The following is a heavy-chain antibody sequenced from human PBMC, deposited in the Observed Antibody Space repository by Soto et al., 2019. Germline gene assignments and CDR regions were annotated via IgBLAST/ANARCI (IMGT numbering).Heavy chain of an antibody. CDR2: IWYDGSNK. CDR3: ARGYYDILTGYYKDAFDI. D-gene: IGHD3-9*01. Sequence: GGSLRLSCAASGFTFSSYGMHWVRQAPGKGLEWVAVIWYDGSNKYYADSVKGRFTISRDNSKNTLYLQMNSLRAEDTAVYYCARGYYDILTGYYKDAFDIWGQGTMVTVSS. V-gene: IGHV3-33*01. CDR1: GFTFSSYG. J-gene: IGHJ3*02.